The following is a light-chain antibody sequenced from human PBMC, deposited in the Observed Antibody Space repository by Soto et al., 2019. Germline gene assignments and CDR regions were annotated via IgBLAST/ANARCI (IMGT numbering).Light chain of an antibody. V-gene: IGLV2-14*01. CDR1: SSDVGGYNY. CDR2: EVS. J-gene: IGLJ2*01. CDR3: CSYATTTL. Sequence: QSVLTQPASVSGSPGQSITISCTGTSSDVGGYNYVSWYQQHPGNAPKLMIYEVSKRPSGVSDRFSGSKSGNTASLTISGLQADDEADYYCCSYATTTLFGGGTKLTVL.